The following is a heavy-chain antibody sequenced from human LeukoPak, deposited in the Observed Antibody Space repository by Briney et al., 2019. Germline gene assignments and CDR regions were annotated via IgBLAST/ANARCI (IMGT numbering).Heavy chain of an antibody. CDR1: GYTFTGYY. CDR2: VSPDSGGT. J-gene: IGHJ4*02. CDR3: ARSERLLWFGDLLSNFDY. Sequence: ASVKVSCKASGYTFTGYYMHWVRQAPGQGLEWMGWVSPDSGGTKYAQKFQGRVAMTRDRSISTAYMEPSKLRSDDTAVYYCARSERLLWFGDLLSNFDYWGQGTLVTVSS. D-gene: IGHD3-10*01. V-gene: IGHV1-2*02.